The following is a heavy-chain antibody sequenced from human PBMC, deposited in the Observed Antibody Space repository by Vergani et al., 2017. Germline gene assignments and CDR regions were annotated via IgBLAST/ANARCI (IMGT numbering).Heavy chain of an antibody. J-gene: IGHJ6*02. D-gene: IGHD6-13*01. CDR1: GFTFSSYW. Sequence: EVQLVESGGGLVQPGGSLRLSCAASGFTFSSYWMSWVRQAPGKGLEWVANIKQDGSEKYYVDSVKGRFTISRDNAKNSLYLQMNSLRAEDTAVYYCARLGIASYYGMDVWGQGTTVTVSS. CDR3: ARLGIASYYGMDV. CDR2: IKQDGSEK. V-gene: IGHV3-7*03.